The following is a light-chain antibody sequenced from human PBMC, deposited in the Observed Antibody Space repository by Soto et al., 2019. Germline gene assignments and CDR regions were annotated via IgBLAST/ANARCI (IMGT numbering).Light chain of an antibody. CDR3: SSFTSDRIYV. V-gene: IGLV2-14*03. J-gene: IGLJ1*01. CDR2: GVT. Sequence: QSVLTQPTSVSGSPGQSITISCTGNHNDIGTYDYVSWYQQHPGRAPRLLIYGVTTRPSGISDRFSASKSGLTASLTISGLQPEDEADYYCSSFTSDRIYVLGHGTKVT. CDR1: HNDIGTYDY.